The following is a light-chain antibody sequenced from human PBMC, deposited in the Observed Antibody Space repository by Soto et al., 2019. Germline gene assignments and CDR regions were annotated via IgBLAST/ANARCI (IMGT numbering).Light chain of an antibody. V-gene: IGKV1-33*01. CDR1: QDISDY. CDR3: QQYQSLPFT. Sequence: DIQMTQSPSSLSASVGDRVTITCQASQDISDYLNWYHQKPGKAPKFLIYDASYLETGVPSRFSGSGSGTDFTFTISSLQPEDIVTYYCQQYQSLPFTFGPGTTVDI. CDR2: DAS. J-gene: IGKJ3*01.